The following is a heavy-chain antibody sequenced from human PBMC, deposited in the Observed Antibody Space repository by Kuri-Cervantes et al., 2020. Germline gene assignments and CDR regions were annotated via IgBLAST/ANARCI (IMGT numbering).Heavy chain of an antibody. V-gene: IGHV1-18*01. Sequence: ASVKVSCKASGYTFTSYGISWVRQAPGQGLEWMGCISAYNGNTNYAQKLQGRVTMTTDTSTSTAYMELRSLRSDDTAVYYCARRAAYRHRCYFDYWGQGTLVTVSS. D-gene: IGHD1-26*01. CDR2: ISAYNGNT. CDR3: ARRAAYRHRCYFDY. CDR1: GYTFTSYG. J-gene: IGHJ4*02.